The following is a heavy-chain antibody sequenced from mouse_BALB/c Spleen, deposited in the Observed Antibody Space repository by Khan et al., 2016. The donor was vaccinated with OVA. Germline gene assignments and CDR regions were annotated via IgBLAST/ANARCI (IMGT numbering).Heavy chain of an antibody. Sequence: EVQLQESGPGLVKPSQSLSLTCTVTGYSITSNYAWNWIRQFPGNKLEWMGYISYSGSTSYNPSLKSRISITRDTSKNPFFLPLNSVTTEDTATYYYARVNYYGYAMDYWGQGTSVTVSS. CDR2: ISYSGST. CDR1: GYSITSNYA. CDR3: ARVNYYGYAMDY. J-gene: IGHJ4*01. V-gene: IGHV3-2*02. D-gene: IGHD1-1*01.